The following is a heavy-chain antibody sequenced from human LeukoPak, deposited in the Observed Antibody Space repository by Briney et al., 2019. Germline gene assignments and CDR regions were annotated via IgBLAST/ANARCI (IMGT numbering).Heavy chain of an antibody. Sequence: GRPLRLSCAASGFTFSSYGMHWVRQAPGKGLEWVAVISYDGSNKYYADSVKGRFTISRDNSKNTLYLQMNSLRAEDTAVYYCAKETYDYVWGSYRPYYFDYWGQGTLVTVSS. CDR3: AKETYDYVWGSYRPYYFDY. CDR1: GFTFSSYG. D-gene: IGHD3-16*02. CDR2: ISYDGSNK. J-gene: IGHJ4*02. V-gene: IGHV3-30*18.